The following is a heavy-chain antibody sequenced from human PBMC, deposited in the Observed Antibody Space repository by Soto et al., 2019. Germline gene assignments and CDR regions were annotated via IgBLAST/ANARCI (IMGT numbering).Heavy chain of an antibody. CDR3: ARDVVLVPAASNFYY. J-gene: IGHJ4*02. CDR1: GYTFISYG. CDR2: ISAYNGNT. V-gene: IGHV1-18*01. Sequence: QVQLVQSGAEVKKPGASVKVSCKASGYTFISYGISWVRQAPGQGLEWMGWISAYNGNTNYAQKLQDRVTMTTDTSTSTAYMELRSLRSDDTAVYYCARDVVLVPAASNFYYWGQGTLVTVSS. D-gene: IGHD2-2*01.